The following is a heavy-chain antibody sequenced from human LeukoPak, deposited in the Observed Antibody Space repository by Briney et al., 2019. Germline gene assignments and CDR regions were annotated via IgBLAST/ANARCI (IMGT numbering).Heavy chain of an antibody. CDR3: ASQRITMVRGVPDY. V-gene: IGHV5-10-1*01. D-gene: IGHD3-10*01. Sequence: GESLKISCKGSGYSFTSYGISWVRQMPGKGLEWMGRIDPSDSYTNYSPSFQGHVTISADKSISTAYLQWSSLKASDTAMYYCASQRITMVRGVPDYWGQGTLVTVSS. CDR2: IDPSDSYT. CDR1: GYSFTSYG. J-gene: IGHJ4*02.